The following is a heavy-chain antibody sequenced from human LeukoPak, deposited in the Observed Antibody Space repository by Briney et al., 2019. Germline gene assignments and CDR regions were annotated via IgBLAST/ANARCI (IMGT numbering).Heavy chain of an antibody. CDR3: ARAGAGYCSGGSCDDAFDI. CDR2: IYYSGST. D-gene: IGHD2-15*01. CDR1: GGSISSYY. J-gene: IGHJ3*02. V-gene: IGHV4-59*01. Sequence: SETLSLTCTLSGGSISSYYWSWIRQPPGKGREWIGYIYYSGSTNYNPSLKSRVTISVDTSKNQFSLKLSSVTAADTAVYYCARAGAGYCSGGSCDDAFDIWGQGTMVTVSS.